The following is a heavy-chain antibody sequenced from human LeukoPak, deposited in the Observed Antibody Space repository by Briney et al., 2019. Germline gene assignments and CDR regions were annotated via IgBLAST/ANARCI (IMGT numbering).Heavy chain of an antibody. V-gene: IGHV4-28*03. CDR1: GYSIRSSNW. Sequence: SDTLSLTCAVSGYSIRSSNWWGWIRQPPGEGLEWIGYIYYSGSTNYNPSLKSRVTISVDTSKNQFSLKLSPVTAADTAVYYCARVSRVRAARPHYYMDVWGKGTTVTVSS. CDR2: IYYSGST. J-gene: IGHJ6*03. CDR3: ARVSRVRAARPHYYMDV. D-gene: IGHD6-6*01.